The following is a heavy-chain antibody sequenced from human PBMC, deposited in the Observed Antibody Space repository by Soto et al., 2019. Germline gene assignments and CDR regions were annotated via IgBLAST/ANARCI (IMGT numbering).Heavy chain of an antibody. CDR3: ARDRITMVRGVIMRDYYGMDV. D-gene: IGHD3-10*01. V-gene: IGHV4-59*01. CDR1: GGSISSYY. CDR2: IYYSGST. Sequence: SETLSLTCTVSGGSISSYYWSWIRQPPGKGLEWIGYIYYSGSTNYNPSLKSRVTISVDTSKNQFSLKLSSVTAADTAVYYCARDRITMVRGVIMRDYYGMDVWGQGTTVTV. J-gene: IGHJ6*02.